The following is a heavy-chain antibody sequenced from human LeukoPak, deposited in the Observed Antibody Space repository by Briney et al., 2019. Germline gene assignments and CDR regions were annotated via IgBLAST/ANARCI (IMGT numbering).Heavy chain of an antibody. CDR2: ITGGGSKE. D-gene: IGHD6-13*01. Sequence: PGGSLRLSCAASGFTFSNYAMSWVRQAPGKGLEWVSYITGGGSKEYYADSVKGRFTISRDNSRYTLHLQMNSLRAEDTAVYYRASRSSIVAVTVLFDYWGQGTLVTVSS. CDR1: GFTFSNYA. J-gene: IGHJ4*02. CDR3: ASRSSIVAVTVLFDY. V-gene: IGHV3-23*01.